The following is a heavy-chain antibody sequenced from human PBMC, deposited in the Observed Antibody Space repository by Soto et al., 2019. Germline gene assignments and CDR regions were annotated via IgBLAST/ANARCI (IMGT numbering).Heavy chain of an antibody. Sequence: ASVKVSCKASGYTFTSYDINWVRQATGQGLEWMGWMNPNSGNTGYAQKFQGRVTMTRNTSIRTAYMELSSLRSEDTAVYYCARGRPPAPRKIVVVPAAISPDYYYYYYYMDVWGKGTTVTVSS. CDR2: MNPNSGNT. D-gene: IGHD2-2*01. CDR1: GYTFTSYD. V-gene: IGHV1-8*01. CDR3: ARGRPPAPRKIVVVPAAISPDYYYYYYYMDV. J-gene: IGHJ6*03.